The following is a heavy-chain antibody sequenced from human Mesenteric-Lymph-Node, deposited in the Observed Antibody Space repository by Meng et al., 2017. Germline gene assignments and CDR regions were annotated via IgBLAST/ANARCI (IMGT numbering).Heavy chain of an antibody. D-gene: IGHD3-22*01. CDR1: GGSISSGGHS. Sequence: QVQLHESGPGLVKPSQTLSLTCTVSGGSISSGGHSWSWIRQHPGKGLELIAYLYYRGNTYYNPFLKSRVILSVDTSKNQFSLKLSSVTAADTAVYYCARVDSSGYFLDYWGQGTLVTVSS. CDR2: LYYRGNT. V-gene: IGHV4-31*03. J-gene: IGHJ4*01. CDR3: ARVDSSGYFLDY.